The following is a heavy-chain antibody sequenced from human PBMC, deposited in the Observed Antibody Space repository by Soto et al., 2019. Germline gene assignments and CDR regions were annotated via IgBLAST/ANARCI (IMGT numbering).Heavy chain of an antibody. CDR2: INHLTTT. CDR1: GGSFSSYH. V-gene: IGHV4-34*01. CDR3: ARGYDTALAPIF. D-gene: IGHD5-18*01. J-gene: IGHJ4*02. Sequence: WETLSLTCAVYGGSFSSYHWSWIRQTPGKGLEWIGEINHLTTTNYNPSLKSRVIISLDTPKNQFSLKLSSVTAADTAVYYRARGYDTALAPIFWGQGILVTVSS.